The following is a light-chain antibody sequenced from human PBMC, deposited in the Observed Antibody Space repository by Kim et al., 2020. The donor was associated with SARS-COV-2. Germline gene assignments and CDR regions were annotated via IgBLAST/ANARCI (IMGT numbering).Light chain of an antibody. CDR3: SSYTTISTVV. V-gene: IGLV2-14*04. CDR2: DVS. CDR1: SSDIGDYSY. J-gene: IGLJ2*01. Sequence: GQSITISCTGGSSDIGDYSYVSWYQQHPGKAPKLMIYDVSERPSGISDRFSATKSGNTASLTISGLQAEDEADYYCSSYTTISTVVFGGGTKLTVL.